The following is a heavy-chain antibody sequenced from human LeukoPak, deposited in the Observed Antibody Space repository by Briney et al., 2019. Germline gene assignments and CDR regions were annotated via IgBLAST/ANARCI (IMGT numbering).Heavy chain of an antibody. CDR1: GYTFTSYA. D-gene: IGHD6-19*01. J-gene: IGHJ3*02. CDR2: INAGNGNT. CDR3: ARGGGSGRYVSDAFDI. V-gene: IGHV1-3*01. Sequence: GASVKVSCKASGYTFTSYAMHWVRQAPGQRLEWMGWINAGNGNTKYSQKFQGRVTITRDTSASTAYMELSSLRSEDTAVYYCARGGGSGRYVSDAFDIWGQGTMVTVSS.